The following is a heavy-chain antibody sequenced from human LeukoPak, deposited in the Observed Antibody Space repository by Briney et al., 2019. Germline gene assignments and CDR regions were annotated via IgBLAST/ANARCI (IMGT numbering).Heavy chain of an antibody. CDR3: ARGGRSLIVVVPAAITYFDY. D-gene: IGHD2-2*02. CDR2: IYYSGST. CDR1: GGSISSYY. Sequence: SETLSLTCTVSGGSISSYYWSWIRQPPGKGLEWIGYIYYSGSTNYNPSLKSRVTMSVDTSKNQFSLKLSSVTAADTAVYYCARGGRSLIVVVPAAITYFDYWGQGTLVTVSS. V-gene: IGHV4-59*12. J-gene: IGHJ4*02.